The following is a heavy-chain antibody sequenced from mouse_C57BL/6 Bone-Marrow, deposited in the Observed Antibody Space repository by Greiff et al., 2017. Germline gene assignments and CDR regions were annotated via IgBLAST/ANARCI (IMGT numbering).Heavy chain of an antibody. Sequence: VQVVESGPGLVAPSQSLSITCTVSGFSLTSHGVDWVRQSPGKGLEWLGVIWGVGSTNYNSALKSRLSISKYNSKSQVFLKMNSLQTDDTAMYYCASYDYDGGFAYWGKGTLVTVSA. CDR1: GFSLTSHG. D-gene: IGHD2-4*01. J-gene: IGHJ3*01. CDR3: ASYDYDGGFAY. CDR2: IWGVGST. V-gene: IGHV2-6*01.